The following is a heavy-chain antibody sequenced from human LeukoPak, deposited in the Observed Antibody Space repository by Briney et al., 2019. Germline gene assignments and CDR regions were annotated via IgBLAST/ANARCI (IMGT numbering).Heavy chain of an antibody. CDR2: ISSSSSYI. CDR1: GFTFSSYS. J-gene: IGHJ4*02. D-gene: IGHD5-18*01. Sequence: PGGSLRLSCAASGFTFSSYSMNWVRQAPGKGLEWVSSISSSSSYIYYADSVKGRFTISRDNAKNSLYLQMNSLRAEDTAVYYCARVGGRVDTAMAIDYWGQGTLVTVSS. V-gene: IGHV3-21*01. CDR3: ARVGGRVDTAMAIDY.